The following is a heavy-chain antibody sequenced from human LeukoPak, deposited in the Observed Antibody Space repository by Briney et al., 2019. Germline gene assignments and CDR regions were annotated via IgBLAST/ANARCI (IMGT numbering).Heavy chain of an antibody. J-gene: IGHJ4*02. CDR2: IYYVGDT. D-gene: IGHD1-26*01. Sequence: PSETLSLTCTVSGGSISSSSCYWGWIRQPPGKGPEWIGSIYYVGDTYHNPSLKSRVTISVDTSKNQFSLKLSSVTAAETAVYYCVRLSGSNYSPVDYWGQGTLVTVSS. CDR3: VRLSGSNYSPVDY. CDR1: GGSISSSSCY. V-gene: IGHV4-39*01.